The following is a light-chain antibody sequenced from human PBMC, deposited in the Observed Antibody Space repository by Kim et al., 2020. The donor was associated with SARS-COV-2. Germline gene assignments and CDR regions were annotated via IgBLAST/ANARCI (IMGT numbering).Light chain of an antibody. CDR3: QQYYSTPRT. V-gene: IGKV4-1*01. CDR1: QSVLYSSNNKNY. J-gene: IGKJ3*01. Sequence: DIVMTQSPDSLAVSLGERATINCKYSQSVLYSSNNKNYLAWYQQKPGQPPKLLIYWASTRESGVPDRFSGSGSGTDFTLTISSLQAEDVAVYYCQQYYSTPRTFGTGTKVDIK. CDR2: WAS.